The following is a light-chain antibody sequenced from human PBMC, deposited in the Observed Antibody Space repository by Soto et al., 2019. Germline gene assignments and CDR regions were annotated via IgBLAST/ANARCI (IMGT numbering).Light chain of an antibody. CDR3: CSYAGSYNRG. V-gene: IGLV2-11*01. CDR2: DVS. CDR1: SSDVGGYNY. J-gene: IGLJ1*01. Sequence: QSALTQPRSVSGSPGQAVTISCTGTSSDVGGYNYVSWYQQHPGKAPKLMIYDVSKRPSGVPDRFSGSKSGNTASLTISGLQAEDEADYYCCSYAGSYNRGFGTGTKVTVL.